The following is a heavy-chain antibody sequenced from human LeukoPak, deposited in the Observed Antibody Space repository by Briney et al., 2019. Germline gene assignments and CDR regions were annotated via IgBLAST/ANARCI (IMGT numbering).Heavy chain of an antibody. CDR1: GYTFTSYY. V-gene: IGHV1-46*01. Sequence: ASVTVSCKASGYTFTSYYMHWVRQAPGQGLGWMGIINPSGGSTSYAQKFQGRVTMTRDMSTSTVYMELSSLRSEDTAVYYCARGRGGEQWLVPYYYYYYMDVWGKGTTVTVSS. CDR3: ARGRGGEQWLVPYYYYYYMDV. J-gene: IGHJ6*03. CDR2: INPSGGST. D-gene: IGHD6-19*01.